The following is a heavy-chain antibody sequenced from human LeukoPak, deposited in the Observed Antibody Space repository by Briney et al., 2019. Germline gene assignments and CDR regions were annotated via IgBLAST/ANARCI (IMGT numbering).Heavy chain of an antibody. D-gene: IGHD2-15*01. CDR3: ARGAAATVADY. V-gene: IGHV1-8*03. Sequence: ASVKLSCKASGYTFTSYDNNWVRQASGQGLEWMGWMNPNSGNTGYAQKFQGRVTIARNTSISTAYMELSSLRSEDTAVYYCARGAAATVADYWGQGTLVTVSS. CDR2: MNPNSGNT. CDR1: GYTFTSYD. J-gene: IGHJ4*02.